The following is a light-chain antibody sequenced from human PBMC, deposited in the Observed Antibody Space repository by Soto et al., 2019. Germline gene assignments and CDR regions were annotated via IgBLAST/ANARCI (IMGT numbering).Light chain of an antibody. CDR1: SSNIGSKT. Sequence: QSVRTQPPSASGTPGQRVTISCSGSSSNIGSKTVNWYQQLPGTAPKLLIYSNSQRPSGVPDRFSGSKSGTSASLAISGLQYEDEADYYCAAWDDSLNGVVFGGGTKVTVL. V-gene: IGLV1-44*01. CDR2: SNS. CDR3: AAWDDSLNGVV. J-gene: IGLJ2*01.